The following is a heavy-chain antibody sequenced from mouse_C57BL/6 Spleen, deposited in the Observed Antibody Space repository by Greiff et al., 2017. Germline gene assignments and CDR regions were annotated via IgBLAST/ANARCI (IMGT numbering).Heavy chain of an antibody. CDR2: IDPSDSYT. D-gene: IGHD3-2*02. V-gene: IGHV1-59*01. J-gene: IGHJ2*01. CDR1: GYTFTSYW. Sequence: QVQLQQPGAELVRPGTSVKLSCKASGYTFTSYWMHWVKQRPGQGLEWIGVIDPSDSYTNYNQKFKGKATLTVDTSSSTAYMQLSSLTSEDSAVYYCARLEGDSSGHYWGQGTTLTVSS. CDR3: ARLEGDSSGHY.